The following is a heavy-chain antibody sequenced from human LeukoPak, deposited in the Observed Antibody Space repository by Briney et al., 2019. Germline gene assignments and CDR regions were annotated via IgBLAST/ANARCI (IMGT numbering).Heavy chain of an antibody. D-gene: IGHD1-7*01. CDR3: ARERTSLFDY. J-gene: IGHJ4*02. CDR2: ISGSGGST. Sequence: GGTLRLSCAASGFTFSSYGMSWVRQAPGKGLEWVSAISGSGGSTYYADSVKGRFTISRDNSKNTLYLQMNSLRAEDTAVYYCARERTSLFDYWGQGTLVTVSS. CDR1: GFTFSSYG. V-gene: IGHV3-23*01.